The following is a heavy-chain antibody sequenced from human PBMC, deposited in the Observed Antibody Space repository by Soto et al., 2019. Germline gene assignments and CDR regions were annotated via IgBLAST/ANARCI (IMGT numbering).Heavy chain of an antibody. D-gene: IGHD3-22*01. Sequence: RGSLRLSCAASGFTVSSYWMHWVRLVPGKGLVWLSRINSNGDNIRYADSVKGRFTISRDNAKNTLYLQMNSLRAEDTAVYYCARAWANSGYYVAYDYWGQGT. CDR2: INSNGDNI. J-gene: IGHJ4*02. V-gene: IGHV3-74*01. CDR3: ARAWANSGYYVAYDY. CDR1: GFTVSSYW.